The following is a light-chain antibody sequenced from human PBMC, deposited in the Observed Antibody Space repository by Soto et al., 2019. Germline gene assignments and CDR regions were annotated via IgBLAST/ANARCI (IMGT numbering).Light chain of an antibody. CDR3: QQYNSWPPIT. CDR2: DAS. V-gene: IGKV3-11*01. J-gene: IGKJ5*01. CDR1: QSVSSY. Sequence: SVLTQSPGTLSFSPGEIGTLSCRSSQSVSSYLAWYQQKPGQAPRLLIYDASNRATGIPARFSGSGSGTDFTLTISSLEPEDFAVYYCQQYNSWPPITFGQGTRLEIK.